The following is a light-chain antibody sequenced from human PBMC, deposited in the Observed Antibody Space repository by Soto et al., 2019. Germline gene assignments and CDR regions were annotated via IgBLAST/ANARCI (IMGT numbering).Light chain of an antibody. CDR1: QSISSW. CDR2: DAS. V-gene: IGKV1-5*01. J-gene: IGKJ4*01. CDR3: QQYNSFPALT. Sequence: DIQMTQSPSTLSASVGDRVTITCRASQSISSWLAWYQQKPGKAPNLLIYDASSLESGVPSRFSGSGSETEFTLTISRLQPEDFATYYCQQYNSFPALTFGGGTKVDNK.